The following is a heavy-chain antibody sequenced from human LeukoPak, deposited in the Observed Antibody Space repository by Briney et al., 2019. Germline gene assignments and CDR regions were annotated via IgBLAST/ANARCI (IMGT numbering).Heavy chain of an antibody. CDR2: VYYSGST. J-gene: IGHJ4*02. Sequence: PSETLSLTCTVSGGSLSTYFWSWVPQPPGKGLEWIGYVYYSGSTNYNPSLKRRVAISVDTSKNHFSLKLTSVTAADTAVYYCAQSALDTSGSYYIPQPFDYWGQGTLVTVSS. CDR1: GGSLSTYF. D-gene: IGHD3-10*01. CDR3: AQSALDTSGSYYIPQPFDY. V-gene: IGHV4-59*01.